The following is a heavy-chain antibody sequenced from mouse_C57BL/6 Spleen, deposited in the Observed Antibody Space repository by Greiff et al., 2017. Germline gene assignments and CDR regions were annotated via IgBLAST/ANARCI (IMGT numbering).Heavy chain of an antibody. J-gene: IGHJ2*01. CDR3: TPGSSGHYFDY. CDR1: GFNIKDDY. CDR2: IDPENGDT. V-gene: IGHV14-4*01. Sequence: VHVKQSGAELVRPGASVKLSCTASGFNIKDDYMHWVKQRPEQGLEWIGWIDPENGDTEYASKFQGKATITADTSSNTAYLQLSSLTSEDTAVYYCTPGSSGHYFDYWGQGTTLTVSS. D-gene: IGHD3-2*02.